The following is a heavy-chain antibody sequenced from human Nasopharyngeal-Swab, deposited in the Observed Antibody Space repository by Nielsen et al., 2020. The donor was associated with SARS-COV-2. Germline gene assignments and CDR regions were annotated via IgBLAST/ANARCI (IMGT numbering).Heavy chain of an antibody. CDR3: ARSTRSNGFDL. CDR1: DFTASNDF. V-gene: IGHV3-53*03. J-gene: IGHJ3*01. CDR2: IYRGDNT. Sequence: GESLKISCAASDFTASNDFMSWVRQPPGKGLEWVSIIYRGDNTYYADSVKGRFTISRDNSRTTLFLQMNSLRAEDTAVYYCARSTRSNGFDLWCQGTMVTVSS.